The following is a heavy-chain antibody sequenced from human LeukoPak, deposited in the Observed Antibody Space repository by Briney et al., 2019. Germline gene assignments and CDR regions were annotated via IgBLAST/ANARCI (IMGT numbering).Heavy chain of an antibody. J-gene: IGHJ4*02. CDR1: GGSISSYY. CDR2: IYYSGST. D-gene: IGHD3-22*01. CDR3: ARVYYDSSGYCYFPFDY. V-gene: IGHV4-59*01. Sequence: SETLSLTCTVSGGSISSYYWSWIRQPPGKGLEWIGHIYYSGSTNYNPSLKSRVTISVDTSKNQFSLKLSSVTAADTAVYYCARVYYDSSGYCYFPFDYWGQGTLVTVSS.